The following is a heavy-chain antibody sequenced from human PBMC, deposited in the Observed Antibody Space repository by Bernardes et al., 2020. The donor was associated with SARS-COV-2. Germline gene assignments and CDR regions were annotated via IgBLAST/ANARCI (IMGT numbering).Heavy chain of an antibody. V-gene: IGHV3-23*01. CDR1: GFTFTSYA. D-gene: IGHD1-1*01. CDR3: AKVMGKQYNDDDVSFYYFYGLDV. J-gene: IGHJ6*02. CDR2: ISGGVATP. Sequence: GSLRLSCAASGFTFTSYALDWVRQAPGKGLEWVSSISGGVATPFYAASVKGRFTISRDNSKNTLYLEMNNLRAEDTAVYYCAKVMGKQYNDDDVSFYYFYGLDVWGQGTTVTVSS.